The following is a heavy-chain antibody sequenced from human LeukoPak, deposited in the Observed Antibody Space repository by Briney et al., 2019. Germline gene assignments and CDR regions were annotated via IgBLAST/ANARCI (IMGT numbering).Heavy chain of an antibody. CDR3: ARDSRYYDSSGYNYYYYGMDV. J-gene: IGHJ6*02. D-gene: IGHD3-22*01. CDR1: GGSISSGGYY. Sequence: SETLSLACTVSGGSISSGGYYWSWIRQHPGKGLEWIGYIYYSGSTYYNPSLKSRVTISVDTSKNQFSLKLSSVTAADTAVYYCARDSRYYDSSGYNYYYYGMDVWGQGTTVTVSS. V-gene: IGHV4-31*03. CDR2: IYYSGST.